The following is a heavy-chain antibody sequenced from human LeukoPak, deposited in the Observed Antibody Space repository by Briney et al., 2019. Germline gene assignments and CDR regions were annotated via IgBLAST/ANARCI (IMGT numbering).Heavy chain of an antibody. J-gene: IGHJ6*02. D-gene: IGHD5-24*01. V-gene: IGHV3-21*01. CDR2: ISSSSSYI. CDR3: ARDRGDGYNPGYFSEGIDV. Sequence: GGSLRLSCAASGFTFSSYSMNWVRQAPGKGLEWVSSISSSSSYIYYADSVKGRFTISRDNAKNSLYLQMNSLRAEDTAVYYCARDRGDGYNPGYFSEGIDVWGQGTTVTVSS. CDR1: GFTFSSYS.